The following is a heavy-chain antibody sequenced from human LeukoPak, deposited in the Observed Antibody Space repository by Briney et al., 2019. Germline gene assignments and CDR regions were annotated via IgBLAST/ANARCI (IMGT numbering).Heavy chain of an antibody. Sequence: SETLSLTCTVSGGSFSSGSYYWSWIRQPAGKGLGWIGRMYTGGSTNYNPSLKSRVTIAVDTSKNQFSLKLSSVTAADTAVYYCTREAIDLYYYSYMDVWGKGTTVTISS. D-gene: IGHD3-22*01. CDR3: TREAIDLYYYSYMDV. CDR1: GGSFSSGSYY. V-gene: IGHV4-61*02. J-gene: IGHJ6*03. CDR2: MYTGGST.